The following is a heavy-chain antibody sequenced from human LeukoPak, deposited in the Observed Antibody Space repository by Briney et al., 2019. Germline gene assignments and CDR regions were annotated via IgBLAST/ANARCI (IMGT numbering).Heavy chain of an antibody. J-gene: IGHJ5*02. Sequence: GGSLRLSCAASGFTFTSYAMHWVRQAPGQRLEWMGWINAGNGNTKYSQKFQGRVTITRDTSASTAYMELSSLRSEDTAVYYCARGGVAWLVLTHWFDPWGQGTLVTVSS. D-gene: IGHD6-19*01. CDR1: GFTFTSYA. CDR2: INAGNGNT. CDR3: ARGGVAWLVLTHWFDP. V-gene: IGHV1-3*01.